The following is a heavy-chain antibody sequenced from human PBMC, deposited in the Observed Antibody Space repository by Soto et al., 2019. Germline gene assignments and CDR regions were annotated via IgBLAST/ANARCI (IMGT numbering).Heavy chain of an antibody. Sequence: QVQLLQSGAEVKKPGASVKVSCKASGYTFTSFYMHWVRQDPGQGLEWMGIINPSGGSTNYAQKFQGRVTMTRDTSTSTVYMELSSLRSEDTAVYYCTRDLQSDYDFWGQGTLVTVSS. CDR2: INPSGGST. CDR3: TRDLQSDYDF. V-gene: IGHV1-46*03. D-gene: IGHD4-17*01. J-gene: IGHJ4*02. CDR1: GYTFTSFY.